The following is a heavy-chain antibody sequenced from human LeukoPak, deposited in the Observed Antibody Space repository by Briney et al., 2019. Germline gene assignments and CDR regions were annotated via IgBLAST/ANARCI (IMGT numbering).Heavy chain of an antibody. CDR3: AKRYAESRVGARFDY. Sequence: GGSLRLSCAASGFAFSSYGMHWVRQAPGEGLEWVAVISYDGSNKYYADSVKGRFTISRDNSKNTLYLQMNSLRAEDTAVYYCAKRYAESRVGARFDYWGQGTLVTVSS. V-gene: IGHV3-30*18. CDR2: ISYDGSNK. J-gene: IGHJ4*02. D-gene: IGHD1-26*01. CDR1: GFAFSSYG.